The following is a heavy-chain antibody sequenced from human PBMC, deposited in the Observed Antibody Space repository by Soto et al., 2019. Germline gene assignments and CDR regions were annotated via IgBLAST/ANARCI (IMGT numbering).Heavy chain of an antibody. V-gene: IGHV3-48*03. J-gene: IGHJ6*02. CDR2: ISSSGSTI. CDR3: ARELVVVVAATPYYYGMDV. Sequence: SGGSLRLSCAASGFTFSSYEMNWVRQAPGKGLEWVSYISSSGSTIYYADSVKGRFTISRDNAKNSLYLQMNSLRAEDTAVYYCARELVVVVAATPYYYGMDVWGQGTTVTVSS. CDR1: GFTFSSYE. D-gene: IGHD2-15*01.